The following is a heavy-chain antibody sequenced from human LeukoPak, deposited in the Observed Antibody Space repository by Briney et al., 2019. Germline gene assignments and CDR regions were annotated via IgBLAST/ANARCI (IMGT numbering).Heavy chain of an antibody. CDR2: ISGSGGST. Sequence: GGSLRLSCAAPGFTFSSYAMSWVRQAPGKGLEWVSAISGSGGSTYYADSVKGRFTISRGNSKNTLYLQMNSLRAEDTAVYYCAKRYQLLYQAFDIWGQGTMVTVSS. CDR1: GFTFSSYA. V-gene: IGHV3-23*01. CDR3: AKRYQLLYQAFDI. J-gene: IGHJ3*02. D-gene: IGHD2-2*02.